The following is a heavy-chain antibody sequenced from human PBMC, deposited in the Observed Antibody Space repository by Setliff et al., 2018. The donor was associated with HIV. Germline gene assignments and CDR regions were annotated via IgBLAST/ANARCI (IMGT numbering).Heavy chain of an antibody. V-gene: IGHV4-4*08. CDR1: GGSISNYY. Sequence: PSETLSLTCTVSGGSISNYYWSWIRQPPGKGLEWIGYIYTSGSTNYNPSLKSRVTISVDTSKNQFSLKLSSVTAADTAIYYCARDRKVRESGYMDVWGKGTTVTVSS. J-gene: IGHJ6*03. CDR3: ARDRKVRESGYMDV. D-gene: IGHD3-10*01. CDR2: IYTSGST.